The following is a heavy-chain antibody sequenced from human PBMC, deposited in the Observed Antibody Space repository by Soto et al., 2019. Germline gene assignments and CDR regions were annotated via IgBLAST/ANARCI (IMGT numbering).Heavy chain of an antibody. CDR3: ARDLLGFGYTYADV. V-gene: IGHV1-69*12. J-gene: IGHJ6*01. CDR2: IIPIDATV. Sequence: QDQLVQSGAEVKNPGSSVKVSCKASGGTFSNYALISWVRQAPGQGLEWMGGIIPIDATVNYAQKFQGRITITADESTSTAYMDLGSLRSEDTAVYYCARDLLGFGYTYADVWGQGTTVTVSS. CDR1: GGTFSNYA. D-gene: IGHD3-10*01.